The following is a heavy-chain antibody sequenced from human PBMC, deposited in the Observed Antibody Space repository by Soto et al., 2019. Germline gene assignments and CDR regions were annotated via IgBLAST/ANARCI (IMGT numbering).Heavy chain of an antibody. V-gene: IGHV4-39*01. CDR1: GGSISSSSYY. Sequence: KASETLSLTCTVSGGSISSSSYYWGWIRQPPGKGLEWTGSIYYSGSTYYNPSLKSRVTISVDTSKNQFSLKLSSVTAADTAVYYCARYAYCGGDCYWTYYFDYWGQGTLVTVSS. CDR3: ARYAYCGGDCYWTYYFDY. J-gene: IGHJ4*02. D-gene: IGHD2-21*02. CDR2: IYYSGST.